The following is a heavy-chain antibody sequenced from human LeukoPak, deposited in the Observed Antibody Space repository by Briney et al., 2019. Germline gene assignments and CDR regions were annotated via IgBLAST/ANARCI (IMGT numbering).Heavy chain of an antibody. Sequence: SETLSLTCAVYGGSFSGYYWSWIRQPPGKGLEWIGEINHSGSTNYNPSLKSRVTISVDTSKNQFSLKLSSVTAADTAVYYCARRGRWLQIKDYWGQGTLVTVSS. J-gene: IGHJ4*02. CDR3: ARRGRWLQIKDY. CDR1: GGSFSGYY. D-gene: IGHD5-24*01. V-gene: IGHV4-34*01. CDR2: INHSGST.